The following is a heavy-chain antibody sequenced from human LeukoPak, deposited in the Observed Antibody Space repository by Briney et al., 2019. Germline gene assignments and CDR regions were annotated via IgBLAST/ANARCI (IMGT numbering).Heavy chain of an antibody. CDR1: GGSIRSYY. V-gene: IGHV4-59*12. CDR2: MYYSGST. D-gene: IGHD4-23*01. Sequence: SETLSLTCTVSGGSIRSYYWSWIRQPPGKGLEWIGYMYYSGSTNYNPSLKSRVTISVDTSKNQFSLKLSSVTAADTAVYYCAGYGGNPADYWGQGTLVTVSS. CDR3: AGYGGNPADY. J-gene: IGHJ4*02.